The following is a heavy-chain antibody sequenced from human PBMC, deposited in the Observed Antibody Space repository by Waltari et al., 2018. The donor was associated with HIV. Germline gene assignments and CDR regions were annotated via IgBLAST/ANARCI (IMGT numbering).Heavy chain of an antibody. CDR1: GGSISSYY. Sequence: QVQLQESGPGLVKPSEPLSLTCTVSGGSISSYYWSWIRQPPGKGLEWIGYIYYSGSTNYNPSLKSRVTISVDTSKNQFSLKLSSVTAADTAVYYCARDGEEYGDFFFDYWGQGTLVTVSS. J-gene: IGHJ4*02. CDR2: IYYSGST. D-gene: IGHD4-17*01. V-gene: IGHV4-59*01. CDR3: ARDGEEYGDFFFDY.